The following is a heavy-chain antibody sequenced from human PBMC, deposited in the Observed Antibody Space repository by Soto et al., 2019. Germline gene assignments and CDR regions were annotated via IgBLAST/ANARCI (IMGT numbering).Heavy chain of an antibody. J-gene: IGHJ6*02. D-gene: IGHD3-10*01. CDR2: VTAFNGNT. Sequence: QVLLVQSGAEVKRPGASVKVYCKASGYTFSNHGITWVRQAPGHGLEWLGWVTAFNGNTNYAQNVRYRVTLTTDPSPETSDMELRSLRPGRTACYYWARDGRVSFYYYGRHVLGQGTTVIVSS. V-gene: IGHV1-18*01. CDR3: ARDGRVSFYYYGRHV. CDR1: GYTFSNHG.